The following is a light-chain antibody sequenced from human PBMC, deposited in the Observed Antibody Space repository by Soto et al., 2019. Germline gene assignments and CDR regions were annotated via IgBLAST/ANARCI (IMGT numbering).Light chain of an antibody. Sequence: DIVMTQSPDSLAVSLGERATINCKSSQSVLYSSNNKNYLAWYQQKPGQPPKLLIYWASTRESGVPDRFSGSGSGTVFTLTITSLQAEDVAVYYCQQYSSTHMYTFGQGTKLEIK. CDR2: WAS. CDR1: QSVLYSSNNKNY. J-gene: IGKJ2*01. V-gene: IGKV4-1*01. CDR3: QQYSSTHMYT.